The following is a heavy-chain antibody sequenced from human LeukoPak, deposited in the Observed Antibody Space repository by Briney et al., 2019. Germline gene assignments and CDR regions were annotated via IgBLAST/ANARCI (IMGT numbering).Heavy chain of an antibody. CDR2: IIPIFGTA. CDR1: GGTFSSYA. D-gene: IGHD3-3*01. CDR3: ARDNYDDFWSGYPNAGSV. V-gene: IGHV1-69*05. Sequence: SVKVSCKASGGTFSSYAISWVRQAPGQGLEWMGGIIPIFGTANYAQKFQGRVTITTDESTSTAYMELSSLRSEDTAVYYCARDNYDDFWSGYPNAGSVWGKGTTVTVSS. J-gene: IGHJ6*04.